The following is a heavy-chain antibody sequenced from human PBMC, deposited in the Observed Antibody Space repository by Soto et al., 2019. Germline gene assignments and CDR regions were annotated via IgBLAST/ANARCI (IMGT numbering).Heavy chain of an antibody. CDR2: IYTRVST. CDR3: ARSYYYDDSTYGMDV. V-gene: IGHV4-4*07. J-gene: IGHJ6*02. CDR1: GGSVSSYY. Sequence: SETLSLTCTVAGGSVSSYYRSWIRQPAGKGREWIGRIYTRVSTNYNPSLKTRVTMSVDSPKNQLSRNLTAWTPAATGSYYCARSYYYDDSTYGMDVWGQGTPVTVSS. D-gene: IGHD3-22*01.